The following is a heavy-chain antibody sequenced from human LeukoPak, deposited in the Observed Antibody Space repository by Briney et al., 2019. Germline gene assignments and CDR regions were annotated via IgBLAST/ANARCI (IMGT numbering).Heavy chain of an antibody. V-gene: IGHV1-69*13. CDR3: ARATSNTAWCFDY. CDR2: IIPIFGTA. Sequence: ASVKVSCKASGGTFISYAISWVRQPPGQGLERMGGIIPIFGTANYAQKFQGRVTITADESTSTAYMELSSLRSEDTAVYYCARATSNTAWCFDYWGQGTLVTVSS. D-gene: IGHD5-18*01. J-gene: IGHJ4*02. CDR1: GGTFISYA.